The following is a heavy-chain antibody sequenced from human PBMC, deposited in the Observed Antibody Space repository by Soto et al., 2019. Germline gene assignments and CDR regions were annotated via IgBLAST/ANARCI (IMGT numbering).Heavy chain of an antibody. CDR1: GFSFSKYA. Sequence: DVQLLESGGGWVQPGGSLRLSCAASGFSFSKYAMIWVRQAPGKGQEWLSGITGSGGTIEYAASVKGRFTISRDNSNNMVYLQMNSMIVEDSATYYCAKHAVAGDGFRLVSDLGQGALVTGS. V-gene: IGHV3-23*01. CDR2: ITGSGGTI. J-gene: IGHJ4*02. CDR3: AKHAVAGDGFRLVSD. D-gene: IGHD2-21*02.